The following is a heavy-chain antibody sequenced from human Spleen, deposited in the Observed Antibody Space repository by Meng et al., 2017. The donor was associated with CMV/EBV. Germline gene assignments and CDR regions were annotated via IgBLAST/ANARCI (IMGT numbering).Heavy chain of an antibody. J-gene: IGHJ4*02. CDR3: ARGRSGSTPDY. D-gene: IGHD2-2*01. V-gene: IGHV4-34*01. CDR1: GGSFSGYY. Sequence: QGHPQQWAAGLLNPSGTLPLTYAGYGGSFSGYYWSWIRQPPGKGLEWIGEINHSGSTNYNPSLKSRVTISVDTSKNQFSLKLSSVTAADTAVYYCARGRSGSTPDYWGQGTLVTVSS. CDR2: INHSGST.